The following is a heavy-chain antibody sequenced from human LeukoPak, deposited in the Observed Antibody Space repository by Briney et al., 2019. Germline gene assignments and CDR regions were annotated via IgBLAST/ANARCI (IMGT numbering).Heavy chain of an antibody. J-gene: IGHJ4*02. Sequence: QPGGSLRLSCEASGFTFGSYAMYWVRQAPGKGLEWVAGIFGSGGSPHYADSVKGRFTISRDNSRNTVYLQINSLRAEDTAGYYCGKTTAGYSSGQKPAWPVDYWGQGTLVTVSS. D-gene: IGHD5-18*01. V-gene: IGHV3-23*01. CDR1: GFTFGSYA. CDR3: GKTTAGYSSGQKPAWPVDY. CDR2: IFGSGGSP.